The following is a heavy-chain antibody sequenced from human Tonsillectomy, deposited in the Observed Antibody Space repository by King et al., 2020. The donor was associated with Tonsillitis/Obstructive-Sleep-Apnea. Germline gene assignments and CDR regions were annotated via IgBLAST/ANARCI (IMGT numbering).Heavy chain of an antibody. CDR3: ARGLGGGNWFDP. Sequence: VQLPQWGAGLLKPSETLSLTCAVYGGSFSGYYWSWIRQPPGKGLEWIGEINHSGSTNYNPSLKSRVTISVDTSKNQFSLKLSSVTAADTAVYYCARGLGGGNWFDPWGQGTLVTVSS. D-gene: IGHD3-16*01. V-gene: IGHV4-34*01. CDR1: GGSFSGYY. CDR2: INHSGST. J-gene: IGHJ5*02.